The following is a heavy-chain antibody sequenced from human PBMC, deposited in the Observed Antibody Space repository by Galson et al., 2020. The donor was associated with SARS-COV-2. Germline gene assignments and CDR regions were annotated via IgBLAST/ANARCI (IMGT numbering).Heavy chain of an antibody. CDR2: ISWNGAVT. V-gene: IGHV3-43D*04. J-gene: IGHJ4*02. CDR3: VKAMRWLHFPTALRD. Sequence: GGSLRLSCAASGFTFDDYAMHWVRQAPGKGLEWVSLISWNGAVTYYADAVKGRFTISRDNTKHFLYLQMNSLRAEDTALYYCVKAMRWLHFPTALRDWGQGTLVTVSS. CDR1: GFTFDDYA. D-gene: IGHD5-12*01.